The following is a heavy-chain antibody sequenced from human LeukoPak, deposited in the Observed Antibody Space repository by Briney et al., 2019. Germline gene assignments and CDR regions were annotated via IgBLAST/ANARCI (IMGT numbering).Heavy chain of an antibody. Sequence: PGGSLRLSCAASGFTVSSNYMSWVRQAPGKGLEWVSVIYSGGSTYYADSVKGRFTISRDNSKNTLYLQMNSLRAEDTAVYYCARGGDTRWYELGFQHWGQGTLVTVSS. V-gene: IGHV3-66*01. CDR3: ARGGDTRWYELGFQH. J-gene: IGHJ1*01. CDR2: IYSGGST. CDR1: GFTVSSNY. D-gene: IGHD6-13*01.